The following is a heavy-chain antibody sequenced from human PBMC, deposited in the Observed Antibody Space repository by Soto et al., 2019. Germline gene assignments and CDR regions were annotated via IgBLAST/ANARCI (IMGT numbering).Heavy chain of an antibody. CDR1: GGSITSPNFN. CDR2: IYYNGTT. D-gene: IGHD3-16*02. V-gene: IGHV4-31*03. J-gene: IGHJ6*02. Sequence: SETLSLTCTVSGGSITSPNFNWNWIRQHPGKGLEWIGHIYYNGTTYYNPTLKSRVSISVDTSKNQFSLKLSSVTAADTAVYYCARDQSSFGGVIGYYYGMDVWGQGTTVT. CDR3: ARDQSSFGGVIGYYYGMDV.